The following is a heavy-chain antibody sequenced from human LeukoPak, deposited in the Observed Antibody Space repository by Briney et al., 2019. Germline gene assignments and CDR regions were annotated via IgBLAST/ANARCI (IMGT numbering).Heavy chain of an antibody. Sequence: SETLSLTCTVSGGSISRGGYYWSWIRQHPGKGPEWIGNIHYSGGTYGNPSLKSRATMSVDTSKNQFSLRLTSVTAADTAVYYCARDQGGYGSFDNWGQGTLVTVSS. D-gene: IGHD5-12*01. J-gene: IGHJ4*02. CDR2: IHYSGGT. CDR1: GGSISRGGYY. V-gene: IGHV4-31*03. CDR3: ARDQGGYGSFDN.